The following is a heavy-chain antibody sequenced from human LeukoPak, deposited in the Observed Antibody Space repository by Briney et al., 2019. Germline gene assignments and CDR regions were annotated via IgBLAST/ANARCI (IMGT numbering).Heavy chain of an antibody. CDR2: INPNSGGT. J-gene: IGHJ6*03. CDR1: GYTFTGYY. D-gene: IGHD3-22*01. V-gene: IGHV1-2*02. Sequence: GASVKVSCKASGYTFTGYYMHWVRQAPGQGLEWMGWINPNSGGTNYAQKFQGRVTMTRDTSISTAYMELSSLRSEDTAVYYCARSNYYDSSGYYYYYYMDVWGKGTTVTISS. CDR3: ARSNYYDSSGYYYYYYMDV.